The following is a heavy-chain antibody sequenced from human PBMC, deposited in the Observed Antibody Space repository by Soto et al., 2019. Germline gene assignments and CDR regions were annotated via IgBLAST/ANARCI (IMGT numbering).Heavy chain of an antibody. V-gene: IGHV4-61*01. J-gene: IGHJ4*02. CDR3: ARVGNYEGVY. CDR1: GGSVSSGYYF. CDR2: IHDSGST. Sequence: QVQLQEPGSGLVKPSETLSLTCTVSGGSVSSGYYFWTWIRQPPGKGLEWIGYIHDSGSTSYNPSLKSRVTITMDTSKTQLSLNLRSVTAADTAVYYCARVGNYEGVYWGQGTLVTVSS. D-gene: IGHD4-4*01.